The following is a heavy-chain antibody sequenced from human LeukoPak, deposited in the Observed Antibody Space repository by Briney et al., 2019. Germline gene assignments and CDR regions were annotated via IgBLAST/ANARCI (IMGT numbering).Heavy chain of an antibody. D-gene: IGHD3-16*01. J-gene: IGHJ4*02. CDR2: ISHTGST. V-gene: IGHV4-34*01. CDR3: ARGLTGPRLGD. Sequence: SETLSLTCAVYGGSFSGYFWSWIRQPPGKGLEWIGEISHTGSTNCNPSLKSRVTISVDTSKNQFSLKVTSVTAADTAVYYCARGLTGPRLGDWGQGTLATVSS. CDR1: GGSFSGYF.